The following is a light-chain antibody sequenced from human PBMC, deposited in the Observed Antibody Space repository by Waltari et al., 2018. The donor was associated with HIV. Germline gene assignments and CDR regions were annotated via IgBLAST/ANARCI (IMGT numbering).Light chain of an antibody. CDR2: EVS. V-gene: IGLV2-14*01. CDR1: SSDVGGYNY. Sequence: QSALTQPASVSGSPGQSITISCTGTSSDVGGYNYVSWYQQHPGKAPKLMIYEVSKWPSWVADRFSGSKSGNTASLTISGLQAEDEADYYCSSYTSSSTLLVFGTGTKVTVL. CDR3: SSYTSSSTLLV. J-gene: IGLJ1*01.